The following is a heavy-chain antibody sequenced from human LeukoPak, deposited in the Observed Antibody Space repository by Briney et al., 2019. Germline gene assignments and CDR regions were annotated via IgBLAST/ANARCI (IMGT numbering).Heavy chain of an antibody. CDR2: MNPNSGNT. CDR1: GYTFTSYD. D-gene: IGHD3/OR15-3a*01. Sequence: ASVKVSCKASGYTFTSYDINWVRQATGQELEWMGWMNPNSGNTGYAQKFQGRVTMTRNTSISTAYMELSSLRSEDTAVYYCARGYGFLTGYYAIDYWGQGTLVTVSS. J-gene: IGHJ4*02. V-gene: IGHV1-8*01. CDR3: ARGYGFLTGYYAIDY.